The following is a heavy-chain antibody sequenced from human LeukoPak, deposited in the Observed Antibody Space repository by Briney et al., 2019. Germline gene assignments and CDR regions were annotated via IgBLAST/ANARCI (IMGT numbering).Heavy chain of an antibody. CDR2: INPNSGGT. J-gene: IGHJ4*02. D-gene: IGHD1-26*01. Sequence: PSVKVSCKASGYTFTGYYIHWVRQAPGQGLEWMGWINPNSGGTNYAQKFQGRVTMTRDTSISTAYMDLSRLRSDDTAVYYCARGSIVGATFDYFDYWGQGTLVTVSS. V-gene: IGHV1-2*02. CDR1: GYTFTGYY. CDR3: ARGSIVGATFDYFDY.